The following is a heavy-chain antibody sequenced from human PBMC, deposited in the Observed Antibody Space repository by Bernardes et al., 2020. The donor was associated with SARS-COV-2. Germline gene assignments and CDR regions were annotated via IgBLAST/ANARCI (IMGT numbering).Heavy chain of an antibody. CDR3: VKGGVREYSYGDESSFGLDV. CDR1: GGTFSSSG. Sequence: SVKVSCRASGGTFSSSGINWVRQAPGQGLEWMGGIIPIFGVVNHTQKFQGRLMTTADTSTSTAYMELSSLRSDDTAVYYCVKGGVREYSYGDESSFGLDVWGQGTTVTVSS. CDR2: IIPIFGVV. V-gene: IGHV1-69*10. D-gene: IGHD5-18*01. J-gene: IGHJ6*02.